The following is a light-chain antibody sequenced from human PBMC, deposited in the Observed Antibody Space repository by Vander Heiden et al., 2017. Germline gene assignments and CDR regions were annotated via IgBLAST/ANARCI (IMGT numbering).Light chain of an antibody. CDR2: ENN. CDR3: GTWDNSLSGV. V-gene: IGLV1-51*02. Sequence: QSVLTQPPSVSAAPGQQVTISSSGSSSNIGNNYVSWYQQLPGTAPKLLIYENNKRPSGIPDRFSGSKSGTSATLGITGLQTGDEADYYCGTWDNSLSGVFGGGTKLTVL. CDR1: SSNIGNNY. J-gene: IGLJ3*02.